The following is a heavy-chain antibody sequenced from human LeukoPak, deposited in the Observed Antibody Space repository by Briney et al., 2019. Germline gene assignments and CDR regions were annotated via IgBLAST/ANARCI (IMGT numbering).Heavy chain of an antibody. J-gene: IGHJ4*02. CDR1: GGSISSYY. V-gene: IGHV4-59*01. CDR3: ARVIVVVPPDDYYFDY. CDR2: IYYSGST. Sequence: SETLSLTCTVSGGSISSYYWSWIRQPPGKGLEWIGYIYYSGSTNYNPSLKSRVTKSVDTSKNQFSLKLSSVTAADTAVYYCARVIVVVPPDDYYFDYWGQGTLVTVSS. D-gene: IGHD2-2*01.